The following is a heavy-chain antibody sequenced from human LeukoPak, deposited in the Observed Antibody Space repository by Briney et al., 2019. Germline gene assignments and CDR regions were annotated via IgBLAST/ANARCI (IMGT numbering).Heavy chain of an antibody. D-gene: IGHD3-22*01. CDR2: IYPGDSDT. V-gene: IGHV5-51*01. Sequence: GESLKISCKGSGYSFTSYWIGGVRQMPGKGLEWMGIIYPGDSDTRYSPSFQGQVTISADKSISTAYLQWSSLKASDTAMYYCARQYYYDSSGYSQGFDCWGQGTLVTVSS. CDR3: ARQYYYDSSGYSQGFDC. CDR1: GYSFTSYW. J-gene: IGHJ4*02.